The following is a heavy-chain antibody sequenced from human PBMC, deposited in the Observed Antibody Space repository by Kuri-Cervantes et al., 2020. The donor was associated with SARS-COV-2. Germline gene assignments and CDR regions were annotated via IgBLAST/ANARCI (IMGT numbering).Heavy chain of an antibody. V-gene: IGHV3-20*04. CDR3: AIEIGYCSSTSCYKYFQH. CDR2: INWNGGST. CDR1: GFTFSNAW. D-gene: IGHD2-2*02. Sequence: GGSLRLSCAASGFTFSNAWMSWVRQAPGKGLEWVSGINWNGGSTYYADSVKGRFTISRDNAKNSLYLQMNSLRAEDTALYYCAIEIGYCSSTSCYKYFQHWGQGTLVTVSS. J-gene: IGHJ1*01.